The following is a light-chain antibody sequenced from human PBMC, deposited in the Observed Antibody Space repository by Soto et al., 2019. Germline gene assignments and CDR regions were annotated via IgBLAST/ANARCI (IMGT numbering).Light chain of an antibody. Sequence: EIVLTQPPGTLSLSPGERATLSCRASQSVSSTYLAWYQQKPGQAPRLLIYGASSLQSGVPSRFSGSGSGTDFTLTISSLQPEDFATYYCQQTNSFPLTFGGGTKVEIK. CDR2: GAS. V-gene: IGKV3-20*01. J-gene: IGKJ4*01. CDR3: QQTNSFPLT. CDR1: QSVSSTY.